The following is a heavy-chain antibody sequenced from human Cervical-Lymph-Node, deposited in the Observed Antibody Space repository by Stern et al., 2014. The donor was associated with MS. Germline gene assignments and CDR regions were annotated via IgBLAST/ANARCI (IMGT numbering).Heavy chain of an antibody. V-gene: IGHV4-31*03. CDR2: IYYSGST. CDR1: GGSISSGGYY. Sequence: QLQLQESGPGLVKPSQTLSLTCTVSGGSISSGGYYWSWIRQHPGKGLEWIGYIYYSGSTYYNPSLKSRVTISVDTSKNQFSLKLSSVTAADPAVYYCARGLIVATINPYYYGMDVWGQGTTVTVSS. D-gene: IGHD5-12*01. J-gene: IGHJ6*02. CDR3: ARGLIVATINPYYYGMDV.